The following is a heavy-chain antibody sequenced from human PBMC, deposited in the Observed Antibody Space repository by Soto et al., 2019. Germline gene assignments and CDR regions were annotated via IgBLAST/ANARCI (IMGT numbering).Heavy chain of an antibody. CDR2: INHSGCT. J-gene: IGHJ1*01. D-gene: IGHD1-26*01. CDR3: ARGHGGSYYAEYFQH. Sequence: SETLSLTCAVYGGSFSGYYWSWIRQPPGKGLEWIGEINHSGCTNYNPSLKSRVTISVDTSKNQFSLKLSSVTAADTAVYYCARGHGGSYYAEYFQHWGQGTLVTVSS. CDR1: GGSFSGYY. V-gene: IGHV4-34*01.